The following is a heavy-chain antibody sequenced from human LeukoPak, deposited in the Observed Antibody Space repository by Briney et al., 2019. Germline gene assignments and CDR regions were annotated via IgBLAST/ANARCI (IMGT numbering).Heavy chain of an antibody. CDR1: GFTFNRDW. CDR2: IKEDGSEK. Sequence: GGSLRLSCAASGFTFNRDWTAWVRQAPGKGLEWVANIKEDGSEKNYVDSVRGRFTISRDNAKNSLYLQMSSLRAEDTAVYYCARDLPYCIDTSCYSAPPDVWGQGTTVTVSS. V-gene: IGHV3-7*01. D-gene: IGHD2-2*01. J-gene: IGHJ6*02. CDR3: ARDLPYCIDTSCYSAPPDV.